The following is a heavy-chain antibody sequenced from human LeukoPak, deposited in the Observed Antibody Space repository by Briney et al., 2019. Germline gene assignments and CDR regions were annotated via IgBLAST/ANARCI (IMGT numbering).Heavy chain of an antibody. Sequence: GGSLRLSCAAFGTTFSYAWMSWVRQAPGKGLEWVARMNLDGSEKYYVDSVKGRFTISRDNAKTSLYLEMNSLRAEDTAVYYCARDATYCTNGVCYTRFDYWGQGTLVTVSS. V-gene: IGHV3-7*01. CDR2: MNLDGSEK. CDR3: ARDATYCTNGVCYTRFDY. CDR1: GTTFSYAW. D-gene: IGHD2-8*01. J-gene: IGHJ4*02.